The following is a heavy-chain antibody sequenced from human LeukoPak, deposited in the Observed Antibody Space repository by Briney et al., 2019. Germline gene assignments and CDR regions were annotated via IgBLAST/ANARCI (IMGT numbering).Heavy chain of an antibody. Sequence: PSETLPLTCAVYGGSFSGYYWSWIRQPPGKGLEWIGEINHSGSTNYNPSLKSRVTISVDTSKNQFSLKLSSVTAADTAVYYCARALAVGATNLDYWGQGTLVTVSS. V-gene: IGHV4-34*01. J-gene: IGHJ4*02. CDR2: INHSGST. CDR3: ARALAVGATNLDY. D-gene: IGHD1-26*01. CDR1: GGSFSGYY.